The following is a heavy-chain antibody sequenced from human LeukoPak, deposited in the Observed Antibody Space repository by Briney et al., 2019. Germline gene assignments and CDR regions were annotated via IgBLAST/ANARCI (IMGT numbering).Heavy chain of an antibody. J-gene: IGHJ4*02. V-gene: IGHV3-30-3*01. CDR3: ARDSSGFPDYFDY. CDR1: GFTFSSYA. D-gene: IGHD6-19*01. CDR2: ISYDGSNK. Sequence: GGSLRLSCAASGFTFSSYAMHWVLQAPGKGLEWVAVISYDGSNKYYADSVKGRFTISRDNSKNTLYLQMNSLRAEDTAVYYCARDSSGFPDYFDYWGQGTLVTVSS.